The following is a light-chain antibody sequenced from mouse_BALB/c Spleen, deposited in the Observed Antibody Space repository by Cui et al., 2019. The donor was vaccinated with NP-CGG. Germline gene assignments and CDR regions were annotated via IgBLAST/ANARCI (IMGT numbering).Light chain of an antibody. J-gene: IGLJ1*01. CDR1: IGAITTSNY. CDR3: ALWYSNHWV. V-gene: IGLV1*01. Sequence: QAVVTQESALTTSPGVTVTLTCRSSIGAITTSNYANWVQEKPDHLFTGLIGGTNNRAPGVPARFSGSLIGDKAALTITGAQTEDEAIYFCALWYSNHWVFGGGTKLTVL. CDR2: GTN.